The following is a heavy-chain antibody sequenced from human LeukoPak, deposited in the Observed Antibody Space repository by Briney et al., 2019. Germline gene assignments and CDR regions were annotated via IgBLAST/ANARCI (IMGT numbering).Heavy chain of an antibody. V-gene: IGHV1-18*01. Sequence: ASVKVSCKASGYTFTSYGISWVRQAPGQGLEWMGWISAYNGNTNYAQKLQGRVTMTTDTSTSTAYMELRSLRSDDTAVYYCAREDVEPDVKYYYGVDVWGQGTTVTVSS. D-gene: IGHD2-2*01. CDR1: GYTFTSYG. J-gene: IGHJ6*02. CDR3: AREDVEPDVKYYYGVDV. CDR2: ISAYNGNT.